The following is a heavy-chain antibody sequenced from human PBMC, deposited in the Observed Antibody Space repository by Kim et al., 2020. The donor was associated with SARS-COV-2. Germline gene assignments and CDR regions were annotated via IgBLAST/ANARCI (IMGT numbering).Heavy chain of an antibody. V-gene: IGHV3-30-3*01. CDR1: GFTFSSYA. D-gene: IGHD6-13*01. Sequence: GGSLRLSCAASGFTFSSYAMHWVRQAPGKGLEWVAVISYDGSNKYYADSVKGRFTXSXDNSKNTLYLQMXXXRAEATAVYYXARDXYXGSSWVNYYYGMDVWGQGXTVTVSS. CDR3: ARDXYXGSSWVNYYYGMDV. CDR2: ISYDGSNK. J-gene: IGHJ6*02.